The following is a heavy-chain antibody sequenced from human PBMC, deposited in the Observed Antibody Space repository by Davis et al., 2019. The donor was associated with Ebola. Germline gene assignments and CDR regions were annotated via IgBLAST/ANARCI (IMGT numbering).Heavy chain of an antibody. Sequence: GESLKISCSASGFTFSSYAMHWVRQASGKGLEWVGRIRSKANSYATAYAASVKGRFTISRDDSKNTAYLQMNSLKTEDTAVYYCSADDYWGQGTLVTVSS. CDR3: SADDY. CDR2: IRSKANSYAT. D-gene: IGHD2-2*01. J-gene: IGHJ4*02. V-gene: IGHV3-73*01. CDR1: GFTFSSYA.